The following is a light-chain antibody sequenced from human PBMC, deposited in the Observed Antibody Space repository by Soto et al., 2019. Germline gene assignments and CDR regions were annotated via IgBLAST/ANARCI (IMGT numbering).Light chain of an antibody. J-gene: IGKJ3*01. CDR1: QGISNY. V-gene: IGKV1-27*01. Sequence: DIQMTQSPSSLSASVGDTVTITCQASQGISNYLAWYQQKPGRLPKILLFGASTLQSGVPDRFSGSGSGTLFTLTINGLLPEDVATYYCQKYDRAPFTCGPGTKVDIK. CDR3: QKYDRAPFT. CDR2: GAS.